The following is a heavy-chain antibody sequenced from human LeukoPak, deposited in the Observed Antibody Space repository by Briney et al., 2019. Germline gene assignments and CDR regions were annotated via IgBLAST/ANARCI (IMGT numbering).Heavy chain of an antibody. Sequence: SETLSLTCTVSGGSISSSSYYWGWIRQPPGKGLERIGSIYYSGSTYYNPSLKSRVTISVDTSKNQFSLKLSSVTAADTAVYYCARSGRFLEWLSIGYYFDYWGQGTLVTVSS. CDR3: ARSGRFLEWLSIGYYFDY. D-gene: IGHD3-3*01. J-gene: IGHJ4*02. CDR1: GGSISSSSYY. CDR2: IYYSGST. V-gene: IGHV4-39*01.